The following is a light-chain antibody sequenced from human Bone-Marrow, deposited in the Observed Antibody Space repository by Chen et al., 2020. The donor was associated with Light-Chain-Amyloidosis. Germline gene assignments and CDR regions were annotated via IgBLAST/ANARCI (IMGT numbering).Light chain of an antibody. CDR2: RDT. CDR3: QSADSSDTYEVI. Sequence: SYDLPQPPSVSVSPGQTARLTCSGDDLPTKYAYWYQQKPGQAPVLVIHRDTERPSGISERFSGSSSGTTATLTISGVQAEDEADYHCQSADSSDTYEVIFGGGTKLTVL. J-gene: IGLJ2*01. CDR1: DLPTKY. V-gene: IGLV3-25*03.